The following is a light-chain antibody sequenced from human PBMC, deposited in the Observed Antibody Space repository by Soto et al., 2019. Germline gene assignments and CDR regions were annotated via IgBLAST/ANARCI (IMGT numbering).Light chain of an antibody. CDR3: QQYGSSSWT. CDR1: QSASSSY. CDR2: GTS. V-gene: IGKV3-20*01. J-gene: IGKJ1*01. Sequence: EIVLTQSPGTLSLSPGERATLSCRASQSASSSYLAWYQQKPGQAPRLLIYGTSSRATAIPDRFSGSGSGTDFTLTISRLEPEDFAVYYCQQYGSSSWTFGQGPKVEIK.